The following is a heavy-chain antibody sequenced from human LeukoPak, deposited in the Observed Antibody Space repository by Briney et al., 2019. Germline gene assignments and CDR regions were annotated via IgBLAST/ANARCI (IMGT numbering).Heavy chain of an antibody. Sequence: PGESLKISCKGSGYRFTNYWISWVRQMPGKGLEWMGRIDPSDSYTNYSPSFQGHVTISADKSISTAYLQWSSLKASDTAMYYCARQDDSAMITPYHYWGQGTLVTVSS. J-gene: IGHJ4*02. CDR2: IDPSDSYT. CDR3: ARQDDSAMITPYHY. V-gene: IGHV5-10-1*01. D-gene: IGHD5-18*01. CDR1: GYRFTNYW.